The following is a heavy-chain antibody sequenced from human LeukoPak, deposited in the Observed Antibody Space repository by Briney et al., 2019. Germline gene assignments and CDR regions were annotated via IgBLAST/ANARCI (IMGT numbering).Heavy chain of an antibody. J-gene: IGHJ4*02. CDR1: GYSISSGYY. V-gene: IGHV4-38-2*02. CDR2: IYHSGST. Sequence: SETLSLTCAVSGYSISSGYYWGWIRQPPGKGLEWIGSIYHSGSTYYNPSLKSRATISVDTSKNQFSLKLSSVTAADTAVYYCARDSPPDYWGQGTLVTVSS. CDR3: ARDSPPDY.